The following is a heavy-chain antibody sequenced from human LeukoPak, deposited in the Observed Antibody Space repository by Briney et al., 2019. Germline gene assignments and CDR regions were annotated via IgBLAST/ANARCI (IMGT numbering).Heavy chain of an antibody. CDR2: ISAYNGNT. D-gene: IGHD1-26*01. CDR3: AIIDRPDGFDI. J-gene: IGHJ3*02. V-gene: IGHV1-18*01. CDR1: GYTFTNYA. Sequence: ASVKVSCKASGYTFTNYAISWVRQAPGQGLEWMGWISAYNGNTNYAQNLQGRVTMTTDTSTSTAYMEVRSLRSDDTAVYYCAIIDRPDGFDIWGQGTMVTVSS.